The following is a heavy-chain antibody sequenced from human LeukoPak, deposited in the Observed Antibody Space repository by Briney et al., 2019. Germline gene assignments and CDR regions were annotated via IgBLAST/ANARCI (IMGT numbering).Heavy chain of an antibody. CDR3: ARSGGYACRD. V-gene: IGHV1-8*01. D-gene: IGHD5-12*01. J-gene: IGHJ4*02. CDR1: GYTFTNYD. Sequence: GASVKVSCKASGYTFTNYDINWVRQATGQGLEWMGYMNPKSDNTGYAQKLQGRVTMTTDTSTSTAYMELRSLRSDDTAVYYCARSGGYACRDWGQGTLVTVSS. CDR2: MNPKSDNT.